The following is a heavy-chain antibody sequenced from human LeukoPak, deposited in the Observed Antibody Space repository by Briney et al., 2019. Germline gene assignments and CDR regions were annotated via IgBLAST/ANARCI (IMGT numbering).Heavy chain of an antibody. CDR3: ARVTGYVVEDYFDY. Sequence: DPSETLSLTCTVSGGSISSYYWSWIRQPPGKGLEWIGYIYYSGSTYYNPSLKSRVTISVDTSKNQFSLRLSSVTAADTAVYYCARVTGYVVEDYFDYWGQGTLVTVSS. J-gene: IGHJ4*02. CDR2: IYYSGST. CDR1: GGSISSYY. V-gene: IGHV4-59*01. D-gene: IGHD2-15*01.